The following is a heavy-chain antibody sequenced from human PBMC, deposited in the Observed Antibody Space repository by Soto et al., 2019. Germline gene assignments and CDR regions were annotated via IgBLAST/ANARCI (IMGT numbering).Heavy chain of an antibody. Sequence: PSETLSLTCTVSGGSISSGGYYWSWIRQHPGKGLEWIGYIYYSGSTYYNPSLKSRVTISVDTSKNQFSLKLSSVTAADTAVYYCARGGQLGFDAFDIWGQGTMVTVS. D-gene: IGHD1-1*01. CDR1: GGSISSGGYY. V-gene: IGHV4-31*03. CDR2: IYYSGST. CDR3: ARGGQLGFDAFDI. J-gene: IGHJ3*02.